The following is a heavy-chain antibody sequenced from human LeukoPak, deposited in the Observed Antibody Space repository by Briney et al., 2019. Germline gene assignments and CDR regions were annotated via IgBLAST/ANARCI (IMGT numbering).Heavy chain of an antibody. V-gene: IGHV4-61*02. J-gene: IGHJ6*03. CDR3: ARELQLWSRYHYYYMDV. CDR2: IYTSGST. D-gene: IGHD5-18*01. CDR1: GGSISSGSYY. Sequence: SETLSLTCTVSGGSISSGSYYWSWLRQPAGKGLEWIGRIYTSGSTNYNPSLKSRVTISVDTSKNQFSLKLSSVTAADTAVYYCARELQLWSRYHYYYMDVWGKGTTVTVSS.